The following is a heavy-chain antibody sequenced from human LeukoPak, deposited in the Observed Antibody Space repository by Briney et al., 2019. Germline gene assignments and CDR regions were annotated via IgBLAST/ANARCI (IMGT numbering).Heavy chain of an antibody. Sequence: GGSLRLSCAASGFTFSSYAMSWVRQAPGKGLEWVSAISGSGGSTYYADSVKGRFTISRDNSKNTLYLQMNSPRAEDTAVYYCAKGKLRYFDWSTPPFFDYWGQGTLVTVSS. J-gene: IGHJ4*02. D-gene: IGHD3-9*01. V-gene: IGHV3-23*01. CDR2: ISGSGGST. CDR3: AKGKLRYFDWSTPPFFDY. CDR1: GFTFSSYA.